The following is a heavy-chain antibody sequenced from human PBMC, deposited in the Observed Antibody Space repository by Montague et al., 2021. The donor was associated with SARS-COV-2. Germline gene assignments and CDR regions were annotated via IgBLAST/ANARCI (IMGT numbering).Heavy chain of an antibody. CDR3: ARGLPGLRARALFDY. Sequence: SLSLSCEASGFIFSSYEMNWVRQAPGKGLEWVSYISSSGSTIYYADSVKGRFTISRDNAKNSLYLQMNSLRAEDTAVYYCARGLPGLRARALFDYWGQGSLVTVSS. CDR2: ISSSGSTI. D-gene: IGHD5-12*01. J-gene: IGHJ4*02. V-gene: IGHV3-48*03. CDR1: GFIFSSYE.